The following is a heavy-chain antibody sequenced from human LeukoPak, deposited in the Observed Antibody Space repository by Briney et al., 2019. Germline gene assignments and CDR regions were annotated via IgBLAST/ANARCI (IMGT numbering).Heavy chain of an antibody. V-gene: IGHV4-39*01. CDR1: GDPISNDQYT. J-gene: IGHJ4*02. Sequence: PSQTLPLTCTVSGDPISNDQYTWVWIRHPPGKGLEWVASVSYSGTTYYNPSLKSRVTISVDETENQCSLKLTSGAVADKTVEYCCGQRGSGTWAFDYWGQGTLVTVSS. CDR2: VSYSGTT. D-gene: IGHD3-10*01. CDR3: CGQRGSGTWAFDY.